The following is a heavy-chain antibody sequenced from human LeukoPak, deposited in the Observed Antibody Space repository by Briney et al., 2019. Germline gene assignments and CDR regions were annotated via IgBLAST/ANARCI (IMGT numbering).Heavy chain of an antibody. V-gene: IGHV5-51*01. CDR1: GFIFTGYW. J-gene: IGHJ4*02. D-gene: IGHD2-8*01. CDR2: IYPADSET. Sequence: GESLKISCKGSGFIFTGYWIVWVRQMPGKGLEWMGIIYPADSETTYSPSFQGQITISADRSSTTAHLQWSSLKASDTAICYCARATCVNGICYTLYWGQGSLVTVSS. CDR3: ARATCVNGICYTLY.